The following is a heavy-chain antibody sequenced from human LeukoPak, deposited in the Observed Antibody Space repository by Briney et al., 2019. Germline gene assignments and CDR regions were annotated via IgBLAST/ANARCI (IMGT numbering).Heavy chain of an antibody. V-gene: IGHV4-34*01. CDR1: GLSYSDSY. Sequence: KPGGSLRLSCAASGLSYSDSYMTWIRQAPGKGLEWIGEINHSGSTNYNPSLKSRVTISVDTSKNQFSLKLSAVTAADTAVYYCARLLYDYVWGSYRYPGYMDVWGKGTTVTVSS. CDR3: ARLLYDYVWGSYRYPGYMDV. D-gene: IGHD3-16*02. J-gene: IGHJ6*03. CDR2: INHSGST.